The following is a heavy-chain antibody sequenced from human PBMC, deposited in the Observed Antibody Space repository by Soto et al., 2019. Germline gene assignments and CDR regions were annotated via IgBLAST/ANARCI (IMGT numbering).Heavy chain of an antibody. CDR3: ARNRNAGWFDP. J-gene: IGHJ5*02. CDR1: GYDFSTFC. V-gene: IGHV5-51*01. CDR2: IYQDDSDV. Sequence: PGESLKISCKGSGYDFSTFCIAWVRQMPGRGLEWMGVIYQDDSDVTYSPSFQGQVTISVDKPMTTAYLHWSSLRASDTATYYCARNRNAGWFDPWGQGTTVTVYS.